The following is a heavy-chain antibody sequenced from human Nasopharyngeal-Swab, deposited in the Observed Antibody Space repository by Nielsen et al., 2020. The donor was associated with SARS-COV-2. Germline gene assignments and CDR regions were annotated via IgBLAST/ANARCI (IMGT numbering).Heavy chain of an antibody. Sequence: GGSLRLSCAASGFTFSGSAMHWVRQASGQGLEWVGRIGSKANSYAPAYAASVKGRFTISRDDSKNTAYLQMSSLKTEDTAVYYCTRHSPASITVVQDYWGQGTLVTVSS. CDR3: TRHSPASITVVQDY. CDR1: GFTFSGSA. V-gene: IGHV3-73*01. J-gene: IGHJ4*02. D-gene: IGHD3-10*01. CDR2: IGSKANSYAP.